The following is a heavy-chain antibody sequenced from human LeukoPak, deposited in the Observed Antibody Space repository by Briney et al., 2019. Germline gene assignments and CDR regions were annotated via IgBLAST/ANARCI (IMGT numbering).Heavy chain of an antibody. CDR1: GFTFSNYA. Sequence: PGRSLRLSCAASGFTFSNYALHWVRQAPGKGLEWVAVISYDGVNKYYADSVKGRFTISRDNSKNTLYLQMNSLRVEDTAVYYCARSRDRSLEWLAADYWGQGTLVTVSS. V-gene: IGHV3-30-3*01. CDR2: ISYDGVNK. D-gene: IGHD3-3*01. CDR3: ARSRDRSLEWLAADY. J-gene: IGHJ4*02.